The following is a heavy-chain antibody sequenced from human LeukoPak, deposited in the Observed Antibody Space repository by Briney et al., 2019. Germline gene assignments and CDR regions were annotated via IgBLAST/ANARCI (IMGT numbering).Heavy chain of an antibody. CDR1: GYTFTGYY. CDR2: ISPNSGGT. J-gene: IGHJ4*02. Sequence: GASVKVSCKASGYTFTGYYMHWVRQAPGQGLEWMGWISPNSGGTNYAQKFQGWVTMTRDTSISTAYMELSRLRSDDTAVYYCARGGGYDSSGYPHYWGQGTLVTASS. D-gene: IGHD3-22*01. V-gene: IGHV1-2*04. CDR3: ARGGGYDSSGYPHY.